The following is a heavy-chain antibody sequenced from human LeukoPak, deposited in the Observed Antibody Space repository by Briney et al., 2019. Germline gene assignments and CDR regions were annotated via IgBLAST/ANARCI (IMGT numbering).Heavy chain of an antibody. D-gene: IGHD3-22*01. CDR1: GFTFGDYA. J-gene: IGHJ6*03. CDR3: TRDSYDSSGYFPHCNYYYYMDV. V-gene: IGHV3-49*04. CDR2: IRSKAYGGTT. Sequence: GGSLRLSCTAFGFTFGDYAMTWVRQAPGKGLEWVGFIRSKAYGGTTEYAASVKGRFTISRDDSKSSAYLQMNSLKTEDTAVYYCTRDSYDSSGYFPHCNYYYYMDVWGKGTTVTVSS.